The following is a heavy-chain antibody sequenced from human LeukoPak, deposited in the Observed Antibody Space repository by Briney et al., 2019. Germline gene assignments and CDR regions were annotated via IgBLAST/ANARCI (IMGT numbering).Heavy chain of an antibody. Sequence: SETPSLTCTVSGGSISSYYWSWIRQPPGKGLEWIGYIYYSGSTNYNPSLKSRVTISVDTSKNQFSLKLSSVTAADTAVYYCARGRGYDSLSMDVWGQGTTVTVSS. CDR1: GGSISSYY. V-gene: IGHV4-59*01. CDR2: IYYSGST. D-gene: IGHD5-12*01. CDR3: ARGRGYDSLSMDV. J-gene: IGHJ6*02.